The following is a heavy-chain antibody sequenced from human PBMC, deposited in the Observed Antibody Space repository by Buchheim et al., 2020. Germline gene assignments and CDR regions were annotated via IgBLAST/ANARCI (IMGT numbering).Heavy chain of an antibody. J-gene: IGHJ4*02. V-gene: IGHV3-23*01. CDR2: ISGSGGST. CDR3: AKGLRYFDWLTASRFDY. D-gene: IGHD3-9*01. CDR1: GFTFSSYA. Sequence: EVQLLESGGGLVQPGGSLRLSCAASGFTFSSYAMSWVRQAPGKGLEWVSAISGSGGSTYYADSVKGRFTISGDNSKNTLYLQMNSLRAEDTAVYYCAKGLRYFDWLTASRFDYWGQGTL.